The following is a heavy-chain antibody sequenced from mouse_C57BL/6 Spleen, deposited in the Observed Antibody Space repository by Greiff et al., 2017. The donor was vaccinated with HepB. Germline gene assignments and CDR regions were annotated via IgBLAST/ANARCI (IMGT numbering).Heavy chain of an antibody. CDR1: GFTFSSYA. V-gene: IGHV5-4*03. D-gene: IGHD2-3*01. CDR3: ARKGAYDGYFDY. J-gene: IGHJ2*01. Sequence: EVKLMESGGGLVKPGGSLKLSCAASGFTFSSYAMSWVRQTPEKRLEWVATISDGGSYTYYPDNVKGRFTISRDNAKNNLYLQMSHLKSEDTAMYYCARKGAYDGYFDYWGQGTTLTVSS. CDR2: ISDGGSYT.